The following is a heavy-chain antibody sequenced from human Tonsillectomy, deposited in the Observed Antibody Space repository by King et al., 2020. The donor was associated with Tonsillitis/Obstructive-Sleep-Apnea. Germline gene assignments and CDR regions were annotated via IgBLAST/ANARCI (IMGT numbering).Heavy chain of an antibody. V-gene: IGHV1-18*01. CDR3: ARSYCGGDCPGDAFDI. J-gene: IGHJ3*02. D-gene: IGHD2-21*01. Sequence: QLVQSGAEVKKPGASVKVSCKASGYTFTSYGISWVRQAPGQRLEWMGWISAYNGNTNCAQKFQDRVTMTSDTSTRTAYWELRSLRSDDTAVYYCARSYCGGDCPGDAFDIWGQGTMVTVSS. CDR2: ISAYNGNT. CDR1: GYTFTSYG.